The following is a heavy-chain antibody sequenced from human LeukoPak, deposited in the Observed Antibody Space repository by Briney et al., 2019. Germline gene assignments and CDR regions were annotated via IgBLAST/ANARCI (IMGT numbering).Heavy chain of an antibody. V-gene: IGHV1-8*01. D-gene: IGHD2-15*01. J-gene: IGHJ3*02. CDR1: GYTFTSYD. Sequence: ASVKVSCKASGYTFTSYDINWVRQATGQGLEWMGWMNPNSGNTGYAQKFQGRVTMTRNTSINTAYMELSSLRSEDTAVYYCARYCSGGSCYSDAFDIWGQGTMVTVSS. CDR2: MNPNSGNT. CDR3: ARYCSGGSCYSDAFDI.